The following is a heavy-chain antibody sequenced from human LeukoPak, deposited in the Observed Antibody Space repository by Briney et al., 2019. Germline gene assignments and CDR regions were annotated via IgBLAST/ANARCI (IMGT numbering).Heavy chain of an antibody. CDR1: GFTFSSYA. CDR3: WKYPGTWYHFDY. CDR2: ISYDGSNK. D-gene: IGHD6-13*01. V-gene: IGHV3-30*04. Sequence: PGGSLRLSCAASGFTFSSYAMHWVRQAPGKGLEWVAVISYDGSNKYYADSVKGRFTISRDNSKNTLSLEMHSLRAEDTAVYYCWKYPGTWYHFDYWGQGTLVTVSS. J-gene: IGHJ4*02.